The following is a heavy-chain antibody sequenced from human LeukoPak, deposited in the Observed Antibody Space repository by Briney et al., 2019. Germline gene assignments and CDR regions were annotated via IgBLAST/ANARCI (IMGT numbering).Heavy chain of an antibody. Sequence: GGSLRLSCAASGFTFSSYGMHWVRQAPGKGLEWVAVISYDGSNKYYADSVKGRFTISRDNSKNTLYLQMNSLKTEDTAVYYCTTTYYYDSSGYHLFDYWGQGTLVTVSS. CDR2: ISYDGSNK. V-gene: IGHV3-30*03. CDR3: TTTYYYDSSGYHLFDY. CDR1: GFTFSSYG. J-gene: IGHJ4*02. D-gene: IGHD3-22*01.